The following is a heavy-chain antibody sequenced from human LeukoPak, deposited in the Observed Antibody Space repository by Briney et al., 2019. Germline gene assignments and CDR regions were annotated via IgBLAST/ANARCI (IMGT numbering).Heavy chain of an antibody. CDR2: IYYSGST. CDR1: GGSISSYY. CDR3: ARERYNILTGYHNFDY. Sequence: SETLSLTCTVSGGSISSYYWSWIRQPPGKGLEWIGYIYYSGSTNYNPSLKSRVTISVDTSKNQFSLKLSSVTAADTAVYYCARERYNILTGYHNFDYWGQGTLVTVSS. V-gene: IGHV4-59*01. D-gene: IGHD3-9*01. J-gene: IGHJ4*02.